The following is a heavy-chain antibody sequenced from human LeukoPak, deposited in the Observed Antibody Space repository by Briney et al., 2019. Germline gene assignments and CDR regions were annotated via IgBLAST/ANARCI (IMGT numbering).Heavy chain of an antibody. V-gene: IGHV1-8*01. J-gene: IGHJ5*02. D-gene: IGHD1-14*01. CDR3: TRGPRNDP. CDR1: GYTFSTYE. CDR2: MHPNSGDT. Sequence: SVTVSCQTSGYTFSTYEINWVRQAAGQGLEWMGWMHPNSGDTDYAQKFQGRVTMTRDTSINTVYIELRSLRSEDTAVYYCTRGPRNDPWGQGTLVPVSS.